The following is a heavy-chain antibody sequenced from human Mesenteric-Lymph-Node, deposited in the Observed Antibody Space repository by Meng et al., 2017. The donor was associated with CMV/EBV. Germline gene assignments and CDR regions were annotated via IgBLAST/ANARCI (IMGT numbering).Heavy chain of an antibody. CDR1: GGSISRSRYY. V-gene: IGHV4-39*01. CDR3: ARHRLRLGDYFDY. CDR2: IYYSGST. J-gene: IGHJ4*02. D-gene: IGHD5-12*01. Sequence: VSGGSISRSRYYWGWIRQPPGKGLEWIGSIYYSGSTYYNPSLKSRVTISVDTSKNQFSLKLSSVTAADTAVYYCARHRLRLGDYFDYWGQGTLVTVSS.